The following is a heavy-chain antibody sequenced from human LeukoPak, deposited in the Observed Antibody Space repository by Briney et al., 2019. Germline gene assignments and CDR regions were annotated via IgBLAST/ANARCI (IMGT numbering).Heavy chain of an antibody. D-gene: IGHD5-12*01. V-gene: IGHV4-34*01. Sequence: SETLSLTCAVYGGSFSNYYWSWIRQSPGKGLEWIGEINHTGSTNYNPSLKSRVTISLDKSNNQFSLRLSSVTAADTAVYYCAGQYRGYFDYWGQGTLITVSS. CDR2: INHTGST. CDR3: AGQYRGYFDY. CDR1: GGSFSNYY. J-gene: IGHJ4*02.